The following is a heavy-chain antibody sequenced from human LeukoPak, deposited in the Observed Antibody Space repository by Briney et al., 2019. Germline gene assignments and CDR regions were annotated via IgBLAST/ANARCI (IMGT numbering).Heavy chain of an antibody. CDR1: GFTFSSYS. D-gene: IGHD2-2*01. CDR2: ISSSSSTI. V-gene: IGHV3-48*04. J-gene: IGHJ5*02. CDR3: ASEPLSTT. Sequence: GGSLRLSCAASGFTFSSYSMNWVRQAPGKGLEWVSYISSSSSTIYYADSVEGRFTISRDNAKNSLYLQMNSLRAEDTAVYYCASEPLSTTWGQGTLVTVSS.